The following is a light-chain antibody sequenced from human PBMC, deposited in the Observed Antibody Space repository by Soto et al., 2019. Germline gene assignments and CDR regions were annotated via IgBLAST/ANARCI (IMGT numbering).Light chain of an antibody. V-gene: IGKV3-20*01. J-gene: IGKJ1*01. CDR1: QSVSSNY. CDR3: QHDDTSPRR. CDR2: GAS. Sequence: LLTQSPATLSLSPGVRAPLSCRASQSVSSNYLAWYQQKSGQAPRLLIYGASNRAAGIPDWFSGSGSGPDFTLTIRRQEPEDFAEYYCQHDDTSPRRFGQGNKVEF.